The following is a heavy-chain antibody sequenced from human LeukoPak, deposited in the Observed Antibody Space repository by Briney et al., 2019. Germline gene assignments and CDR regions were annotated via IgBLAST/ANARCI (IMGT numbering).Heavy chain of an antibody. CDR2: ISTSSIYI. CDR1: GFTFSSYS. D-gene: IGHD4-11*01. V-gene: IGHV3-21*01. J-gene: IGHJ6*03. Sequence: GGSLRLSCAASGFTFSSYSMNWVRQAPGKGLEWVSSISTSSIYIYYADSVKGRFTISRGNAKNSLYLQMNSLRAEDTAVYYCTRVEETATTAAIIRKYSYYYYYMDVWGKGNTVTVSS. CDR3: TRVEETATTAAIIRKYSYYYYYMDV.